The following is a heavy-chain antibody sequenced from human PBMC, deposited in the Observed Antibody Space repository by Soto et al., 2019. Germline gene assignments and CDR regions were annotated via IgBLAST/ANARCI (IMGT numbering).Heavy chain of an antibody. J-gene: IGHJ5*02. D-gene: IGHD3-9*01. CDR2: IYYSGST. V-gene: IGHV4-39*01. CDR3: ARHLDTMTGYHFDP. CDR1: GGSISSSSYY. Sequence: QLQLQESGPGLVKPSETLSLTCTVSGGSISSSSYYWGWIRQPPGKGLEWIGSIYYSGSTYYNPSLKRRVTISVDTSKNQFSLKLSSVTAADTAVYYCARHLDTMTGYHFDPWGQGTLVTVSS.